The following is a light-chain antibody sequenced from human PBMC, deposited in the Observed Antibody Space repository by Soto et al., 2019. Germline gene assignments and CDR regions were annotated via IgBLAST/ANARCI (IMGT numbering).Light chain of an antibody. Sequence: EIVLTQSPGTLSLSPGERATLTCRASQSVSSSYLAWYQQKPGQAPRLLIYDASSRATGIPDRFSGSGSGTDFTLTISRLEPEDFAMYYCQQYGSSSITFGQGTRLAIK. V-gene: IGKV3-20*01. J-gene: IGKJ5*01. CDR1: QSVSSSY. CDR3: QQYGSSSIT. CDR2: DAS.